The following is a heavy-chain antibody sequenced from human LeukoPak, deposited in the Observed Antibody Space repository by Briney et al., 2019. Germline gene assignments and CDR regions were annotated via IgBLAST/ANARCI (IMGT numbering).Heavy chain of an antibody. CDR2: MNPNSGNT. V-gene: IGHV1-8*01. D-gene: IGHD1-26*01. CDR3: GSPTLSGSPDAFDI. CDR1: GYTFTSYD. J-gene: IGHJ3*02. Sequence: ASVKVSCKASGYTFTSYDINWVRQATGQGLEWMGWMNPNSGNTGYAQKFQGRVTMTRNTSISTAYMELSSLRSEDTAVYYCGSPTLSGSPDAFDIWGQGTMVTVSS.